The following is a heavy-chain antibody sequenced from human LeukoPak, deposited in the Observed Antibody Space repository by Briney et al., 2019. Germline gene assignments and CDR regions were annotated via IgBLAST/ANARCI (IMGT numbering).Heavy chain of an antibody. Sequence: PGGSLRLSCAASGFTFSSYAMSSVRQAPGKGLEWVSSISGNAGSTYYADSVKGRFTISRDNSKNTLYLQINSLRAEDTAVYYCATRVSWDSRSAAPRSHYYFYYYMDVWGNGTTVTVSS. V-gene: IGHV3-23*01. CDR3: ATRVSWDSRSAAPRSHYYFYYYMDV. CDR2: ISGNAGST. CDR1: GFTFSSYA. D-gene: IGHD6-13*01. J-gene: IGHJ6*03.